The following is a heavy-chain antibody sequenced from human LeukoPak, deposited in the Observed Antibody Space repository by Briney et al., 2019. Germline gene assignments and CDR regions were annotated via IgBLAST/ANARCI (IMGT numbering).Heavy chain of an antibody. D-gene: IGHD6-6*01. CDR3: ATTTIGSSSSYCFRY. V-gene: IGHV4-59*01. CDR1: DGSITTYY. Sequence: SETLSLTCTISDGSITTYYWSWIRQPPGKGLEWIGYIYYSGTTDYNPALKSRVTLSVDTSKNQFSLTLTSVTAADTAMYYCATTTIGSSSSYCFRYWGRGTLVTVSS. CDR2: IYYSGTT. J-gene: IGHJ4*02.